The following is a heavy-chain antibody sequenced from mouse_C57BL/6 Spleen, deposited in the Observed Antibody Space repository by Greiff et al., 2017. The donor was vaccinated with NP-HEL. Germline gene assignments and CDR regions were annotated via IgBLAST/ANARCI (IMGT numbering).Heavy chain of an antibody. CDR3: AREGPYYSNYEGFAY. D-gene: IGHD2-5*01. Sequence: QVQLKQSGAELAKPGASVKLSCKASGYTFTSYWMHWVNQRPGQGLEWIGYINPSSGYTKYNQKFKDKATLTADKSSSTAYMQLSSLTYEDSAVYYCAREGPYYSNYEGFAYWGQGTLVTVSA. CDR1: GYTFTSYW. J-gene: IGHJ3*01. V-gene: IGHV1-7*01. CDR2: INPSSGYT.